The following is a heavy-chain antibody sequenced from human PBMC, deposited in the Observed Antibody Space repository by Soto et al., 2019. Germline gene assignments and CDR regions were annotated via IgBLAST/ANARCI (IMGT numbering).Heavy chain of an antibody. CDR3: ARGIRGAFDY. V-gene: IGHV4-30-2*01. D-gene: IGHD1-20*01. CDR1: GGSISSGGYS. J-gene: IGHJ4*02. CDR2: SYHSGST. Sequence: QLQLQESGSGLVKPSQTLSLTCAVSGGSISSGGYSWSWIRQPPGKGLEWIGYSYHSGSTYYNPSLKSRVTISVDRSKNQFSLKLSSVTAADTAVYYCARGIRGAFDYWGQGTLVTVSS.